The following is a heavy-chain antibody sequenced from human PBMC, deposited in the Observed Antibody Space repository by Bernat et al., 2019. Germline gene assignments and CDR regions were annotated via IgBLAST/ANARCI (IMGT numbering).Heavy chain of an antibody. CDR1: GFTFSSYW. J-gene: IGHJ4*02. V-gene: IGHV3-74*01. Sequence: EVQLVESGGGLVQPGGSLRLSCAASGFTFSSYWMHWVRQAPGKGLVWVSRINSDGSSTSYADSVKGRFTISRENAKNSLYLQMNSLRAGDTAVYYCARGAVAGEGGIDYWGQGTLVTVSS. D-gene: IGHD6-19*01. CDR3: ARGAVAGEGGIDY. CDR2: INSDGSST.